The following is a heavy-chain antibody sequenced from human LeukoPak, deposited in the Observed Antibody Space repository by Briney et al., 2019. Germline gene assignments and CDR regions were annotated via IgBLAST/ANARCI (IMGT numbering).Heavy chain of an antibody. V-gene: IGHV4-39*01. J-gene: IGHJ1*01. D-gene: IGHD1-26*01. Sequence: SETLSLTCTVSGGSISSSSYYWGWIRQPPGKGLEWIGSIYYSGSTYYNPSLKSRVTISVDTSKNQFSLKLGSVTAADTAVYYCARHGSGSYYDYFQHWGQGTLVTVSS. CDR1: GGSISSSSYY. CDR3: ARHGSGSYYDYFQH. CDR2: IYYSGST.